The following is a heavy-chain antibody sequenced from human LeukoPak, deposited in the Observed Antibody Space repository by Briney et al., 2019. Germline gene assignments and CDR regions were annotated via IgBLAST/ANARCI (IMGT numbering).Heavy chain of an antibody. J-gene: IGHJ1*01. V-gene: IGHV3-23*01. D-gene: IGHD3-22*01. CDR2: ISGSGGST. Sequence: GGSLRLSCAASGFTFSSYAMSWVRQATGKGLEWVSAISGSGGSTYYADSVKGRFTISRDNSKNTLYLQMNSLRAEDTAVYYCAKAYYYDSSGLEYFQHWGQGTLVTVSS. CDR3: AKAYYYDSSGLEYFQH. CDR1: GFTFSSYA.